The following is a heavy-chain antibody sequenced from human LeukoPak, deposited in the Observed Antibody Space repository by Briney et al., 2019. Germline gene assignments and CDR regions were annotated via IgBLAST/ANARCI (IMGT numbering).Heavy chain of an antibody. D-gene: IGHD1-26*01. J-gene: IGHJ5*01. V-gene: IGHV3-23*01. CDR2: ITGSGDKP. Sequence: GGSLRLSCAASGFTFSHFAMNWVRQAPGKGLEWVAGITGSGDKPDSADSLKGRFTISRDNSKSTLFLQLTSLRAADTAVYFCVKALVGAIALDSWGQGTLVSVSS. CDR1: GFTFSHFA. CDR3: VKALVGAIALDS.